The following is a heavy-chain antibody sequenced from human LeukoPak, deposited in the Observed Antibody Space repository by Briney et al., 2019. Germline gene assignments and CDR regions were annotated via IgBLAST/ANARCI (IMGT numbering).Heavy chain of an antibody. CDR2: ISYDGSNK. J-gene: IGHJ6*02. D-gene: IGHD6-19*01. V-gene: IGHV3-30-3*01. CDR1: GFTFSSYA. CDR3: ARDPPRIAVAGRPRDYYYYYGMDV. Sequence: GGSLRLSCAASGFTFSSYAMHWVRQAPGKGLEWVAVISYDGSNKYYADSVKGRFTISRDNSKNTLYLQMNSLRAEDMAVYYCARDPPRIAVAGRPRDYYYYYGMDVWGQGTTVTVSS.